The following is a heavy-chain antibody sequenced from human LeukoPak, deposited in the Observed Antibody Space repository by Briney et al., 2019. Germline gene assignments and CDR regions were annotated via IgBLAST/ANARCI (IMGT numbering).Heavy chain of an antibody. J-gene: IGHJ4*02. CDR3: ARLRPGWSSVMPYFDY. Sequence: GGSLRLSCAASGFTFSNYWMSWVRQAPGKGLEWVANIKHDGTDKYYVDSVKGRFTISRDNAKNSLFLQMNGLRAEDTAVYYCARLRPGWSSVMPYFDYWGQETLVTVSS. V-gene: IGHV3-7*01. CDR2: IKHDGTDK. CDR1: GFTFSNYW. D-gene: IGHD3-16*01.